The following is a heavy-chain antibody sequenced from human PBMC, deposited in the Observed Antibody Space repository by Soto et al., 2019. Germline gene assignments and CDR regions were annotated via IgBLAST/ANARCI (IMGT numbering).Heavy chain of an antibody. CDR3: ARGATAIPTPLGY. J-gene: IGHJ4*02. D-gene: IGHD2-21*02. V-gene: IGHV3-30-3*01. CDR2: ISFDGSNK. CDR1: GFSFNNYA. Sequence: QVQLVESGGGVVQPGKSRRLSCAASGFSFNNYAIHWVRQGPGKGLEWVAVISFDGSNKFYADSVKGRFTISRDNPKIIVFLQMDSLRTEDTALYYCARGATAIPTPLGYWGQGALVTVSS.